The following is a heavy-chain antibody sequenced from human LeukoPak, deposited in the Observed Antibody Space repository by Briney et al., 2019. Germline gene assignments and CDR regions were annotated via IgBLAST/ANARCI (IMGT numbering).Heavy chain of an antibody. CDR2: INHSGST. D-gene: IGHD1-1*01. CDR3: ARYNWNEFWFDP. J-gene: IGHJ5*02. V-gene: IGHV4-34*01. CDR1: GGSFSGYY. Sequence: SETLSLTCAVYGGSFSGYYWSWIRQPPGKGLEWIGEINHSGSTNYNPSLKSRVTISVDTSKNQFSLKLSSVTAADTAVYYCARYNWNEFWFDPWGQGTLVTVSS.